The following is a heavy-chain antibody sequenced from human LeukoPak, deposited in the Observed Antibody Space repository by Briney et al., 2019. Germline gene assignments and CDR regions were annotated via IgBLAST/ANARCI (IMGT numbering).Heavy chain of an antibody. J-gene: IGHJ1*01. D-gene: IGHD6-19*01. V-gene: IGHV3-23*01. CDR1: GFTFSSYE. CDR2: ISGSGGST. Sequence: GGSLRLSCAASGFTFSSYEMNWVRQAPGKGLEWVSAISGSGGSTYYADSVRGRFTISRDNSKNTLYLQMNSLRAEDTAVYYCAKYRQWLVREYFQHWGQGTLVTVSS. CDR3: AKYRQWLVREYFQH.